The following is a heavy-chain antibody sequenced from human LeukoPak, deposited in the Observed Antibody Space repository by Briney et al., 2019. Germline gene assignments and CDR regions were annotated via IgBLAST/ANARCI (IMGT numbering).Heavy chain of an antibody. CDR2: ISYDGSNK. D-gene: IGHD3-10*01. CDR1: GFTFSSYA. CDR3: ARGANPSYYGSGSYGREPIN. J-gene: IGHJ4*02. V-gene: IGHV3-30-3*01. Sequence: GGSLRLSCAASGFTFSSYAMHWVRQAPGKGLEWVAVISYDGSNKYYADSVKGRFTISRDNSKNTLYLQMNSLRAEDTAVYYCARGANPSYYGSGSYGREPINWGQGTLVTVSS.